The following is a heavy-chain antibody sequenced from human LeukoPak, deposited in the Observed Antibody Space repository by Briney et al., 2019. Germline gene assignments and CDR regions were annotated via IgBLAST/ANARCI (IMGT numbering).Heavy chain of an antibody. CDR1: GVSISTYC. D-gene: IGHD3-10*01. Sequence: SETLSLICTVSGVSISTYCLSWIRQPAGKGPEWVGHINSDGNTNYNLSLTSRVSMTLETSKNHFSLNVSSVTAEDTAVYYCARDRLGFRVDVWGEGTTVTVSS. V-gene: IGHV4-4*07. J-gene: IGHJ6*04. CDR3: ARDRLGFRVDV. CDR2: INSDGNT.